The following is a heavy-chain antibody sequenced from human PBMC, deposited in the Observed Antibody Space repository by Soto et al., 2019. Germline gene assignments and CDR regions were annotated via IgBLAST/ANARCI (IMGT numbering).Heavy chain of an antibody. CDR1: GFTFSSYG. J-gene: IGHJ4*02. CDR2: ISYDGSNE. Sequence: QVHLVESGGGVVQPGRSLRLSCAASGFTFSSYGMHWVRQAPGKGLEWVAVISYDGSNEYYADSVKGRFTISRDNSKNTLYLQMNSLRAEDTAVYYCAKDAGGSSYFDYWGQGTLVTVSS. V-gene: IGHV3-30*18. D-gene: IGHD1-26*01. CDR3: AKDAGGSSYFDY.